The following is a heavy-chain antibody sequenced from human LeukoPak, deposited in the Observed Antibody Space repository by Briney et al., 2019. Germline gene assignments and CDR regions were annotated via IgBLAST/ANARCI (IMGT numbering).Heavy chain of an antibody. Sequence: ASVKVSCKASGYTLTTYAFSWVRQAPGQGLEWMGWISAYNGNTIYAQKLQGRVTMTTDTSTSTAYMELRSLRSDDTAVYYCARASSAVAAAGTNFDYWGPGTLVTVSS. V-gene: IGHV1-18*01. D-gene: IGHD6-19*01. CDR3: ARASSAVAAAGTNFDY. J-gene: IGHJ4*02. CDR2: ISAYNGNT. CDR1: GYTLTTYA.